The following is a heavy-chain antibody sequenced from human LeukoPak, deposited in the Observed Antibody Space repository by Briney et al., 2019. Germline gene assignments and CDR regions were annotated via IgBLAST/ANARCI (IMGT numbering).Heavy chain of an antibody. D-gene: IGHD5-12*01. J-gene: IGHJ4*02. CDR2: INWNGGST. CDR1: GFTFDDYG. CDR3: ARGGSGYDSDRYFDY. Sequence: PGGSLRLSCAASGFTFDDYGMSWVRQAPGKGLEWVSGINWNGGSTVYADSVKGRFTISRDNAKNSLYLQMNSLRAEDTALYYCARGGSGYDSDRYFDYWGQGTLVTVSS. V-gene: IGHV3-20*04.